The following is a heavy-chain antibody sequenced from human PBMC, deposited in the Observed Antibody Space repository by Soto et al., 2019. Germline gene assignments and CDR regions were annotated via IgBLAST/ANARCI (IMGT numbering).Heavy chain of an antibody. J-gene: IGHJ3*02. Sequence: QVQLQQWGAGLLKPSETLSLTCAVYGGSFSGYYWSWIRQPPGKGLEWIGEINHSGSTNYNPSLKSRVTISVDTSKNPFSLKLSSVTAADTAVYYCARFRSRARYNWSDSDAFDIWGQGTMVTVSS. CDR2: INHSGST. V-gene: IGHV4-34*01. D-gene: IGHD1-1*01. CDR3: ARFRSRARYNWSDSDAFDI. CDR1: GGSFSGYY.